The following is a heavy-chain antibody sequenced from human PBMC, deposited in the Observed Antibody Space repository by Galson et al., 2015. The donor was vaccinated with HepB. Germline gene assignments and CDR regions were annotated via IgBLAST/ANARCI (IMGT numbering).Heavy chain of an antibody. CDR2: IHHSGTT. D-gene: IGHD3-10*01. CDR3: ARGLRDGTSAMFYVDS. V-gene: IGHV4-34*01. CDR1: AGTFNSYY. Sequence: ETLSLTCAVYAGTFNSYYWTWVRQAPGEGLEWIGEIHHSGTTNYNPSLTSRVSLSVDTSKNQFALTLNSVTAADTAVYYCARGLRDGTSAMFYVDSWGQGTSVTVSS. J-gene: IGHJ4*02.